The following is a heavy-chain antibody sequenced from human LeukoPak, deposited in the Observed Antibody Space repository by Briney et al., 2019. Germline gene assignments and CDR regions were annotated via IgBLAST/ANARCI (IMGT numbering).Heavy chain of an antibody. Sequence: ASVKVSCKASGYTFTNHGISWVRQAPGQGLEWMGWISTYNGNTNYAQKLQGRVTVTTDTSTSTAYMEPRSLRSDDTAVYYCARSGGWAYGDYDGFIAFDIWGQGTMVTVSS. V-gene: IGHV1-18*01. CDR2: ISTYNGNT. CDR1: GYTFTNHG. CDR3: ARSGGWAYGDYDGFIAFDI. J-gene: IGHJ3*02. D-gene: IGHD4-17*01.